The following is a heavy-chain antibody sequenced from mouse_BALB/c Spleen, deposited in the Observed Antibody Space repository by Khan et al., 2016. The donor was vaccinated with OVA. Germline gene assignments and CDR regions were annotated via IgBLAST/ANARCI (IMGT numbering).Heavy chain of an antibody. D-gene: IGHD1-1*01. J-gene: IGHJ4*01. Sequence: EVELVESGGGLVKPGGSLKLSCAASGFTFSSYAMSWVRQTPEKRLEWVATISSGANYTYFPDSVKGRFTISRDNAKNTLYLQMSSLRSEDTAMXYGARDYYDSRGALDYWGQGTSVTVSS. CDR2: ISSGANYT. V-gene: IGHV5-9-1*01. CDR1: GFTFSSYA. CDR3: ARDYYDSRGALDY.